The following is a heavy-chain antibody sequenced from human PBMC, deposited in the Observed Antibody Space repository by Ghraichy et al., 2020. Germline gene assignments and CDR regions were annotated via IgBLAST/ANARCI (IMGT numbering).Heavy chain of an antibody. J-gene: IGHJ3*02. Sequence: GGSLRLSCAASGFTFSNAWMSWVRQAPGKGLECVGRIKSKTDGGTTDYAAPVKGRFTISRDDSKNTLYLQMNSLKTEDTAVYYCTTDVEMATIGAFDIWGQGTMVTVSS. CDR2: IKSKTDGGTT. CDR3: TTDVEMATIGAFDI. CDR1: GFTFSNAW. D-gene: IGHD5-24*01. V-gene: IGHV3-15*01.